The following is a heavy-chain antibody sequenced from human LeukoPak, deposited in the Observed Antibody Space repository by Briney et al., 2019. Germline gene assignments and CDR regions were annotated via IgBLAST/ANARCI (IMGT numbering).Heavy chain of an antibody. CDR2: TSYSGTT. J-gene: IGHJ5*02. CDR1: GGSISGGTYL. V-gene: IGHV4-39*01. Sequence: SETLSLTCTVSGGSISGGTYLWAWIRQPPGKGLEWIGSTSYSGTTYYNPSLKSRVTVSLDTSMNQFSLKLSSVTAADTAVYYCATNYYGSGSTELNWFDPWGQGTLVTVSS. CDR3: ATNYYGSGSTELNWFDP. D-gene: IGHD3-10*01.